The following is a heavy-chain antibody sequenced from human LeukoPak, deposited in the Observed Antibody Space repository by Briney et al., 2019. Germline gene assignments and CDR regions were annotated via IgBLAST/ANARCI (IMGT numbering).Heavy chain of an antibody. CDR2: IIPIFGTA. CDR1: GGTFSSYA. J-gene: IGHJ4*02. CDR3: ARDSRGIVVFDY. D-gene: IGHD3-10*01. Sequence: ASVKVSCKASGGTFSSYAISWVRQAPGQGLEWMGGIIPIFGTANYAQKFQGRVTITADESTSTAYMELSSLRSEDTAVYYCARDSRGIVVFDYWGQGTLVTVSS. V-gene: IGHV1-69*13.